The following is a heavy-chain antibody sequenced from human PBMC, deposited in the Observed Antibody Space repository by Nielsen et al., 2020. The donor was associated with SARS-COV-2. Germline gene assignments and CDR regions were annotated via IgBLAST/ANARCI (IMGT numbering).Heavy chain of an antibody. CDR1: GFTFSTYA. J-gene: IGHJ4*02. Sequence: GESLKISCAASGFTFSTYAMSWVRQAPGKGLEWVSAISVSGSTTYYTDSVEGRFTIYRDNSKNSMYLQMNSLRAEDTAVYYCAREGVGATRYFDYWGQGTLVTVSS. CDR3: AREGVGATRYFDY. D-gene: IGHD1-26*01. CDR2: ISVSGSTT. V-gene: IGHV3-23*01.